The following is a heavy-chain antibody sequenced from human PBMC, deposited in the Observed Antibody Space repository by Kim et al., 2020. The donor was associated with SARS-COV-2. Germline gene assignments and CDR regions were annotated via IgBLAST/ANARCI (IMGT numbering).Heavy chain of an antibody. CDR3: AKDGGGWYRSGWYFFDN. CDR1: GFTYDNYA. Sequence: GGSLRLSCAASGFTYDNYAMSWVRQAPGKGLEWVSSTSGAGVNTYYAESVKGRFILSRDNSKNTIYLQMNSLRAEDTAVYYCAKDGGGWYRSGWYFFDNWGQGTLVAVSS. J-gene: IGHJ4*02. V-gene: IGHV3-23*01. D-gene: IGHD6-19*01. CDR2: TSGAGVNT.